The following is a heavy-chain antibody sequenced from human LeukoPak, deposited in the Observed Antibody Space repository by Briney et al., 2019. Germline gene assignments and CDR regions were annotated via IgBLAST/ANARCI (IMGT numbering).Heavy chain of an antibody. CDR2: IYYSGST. J-gene: IGHJ4*02. V-gene: IGHV4-59*01. CDR1: ADSISSNY. D-gene: IGHD1-14*01. CDR3: ARGYRLFDY. Sequence: SETLSLTCTVSADSISSNYWSWIRQPPGKGLEWIGYIYYSGSTNYNPSLKSRVTISVDTAKNQVSLKLTSVTAADTAVYYCARGYRLFDYWGQGTLVTVSS.